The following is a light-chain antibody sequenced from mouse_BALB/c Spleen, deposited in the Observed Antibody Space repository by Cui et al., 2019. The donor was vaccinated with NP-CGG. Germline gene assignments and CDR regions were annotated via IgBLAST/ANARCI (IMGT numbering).Light chain of an antibody. Sequence: HAVVPQKSTLTTSPGETVTLTCRSSTGAVTTSNYANWVQEKPDHLFTGLIGGTNNRAPGVPARFSGSLIGDKAALTITGAQTEDEAIYFCALWYSNHWVFGGGTKLTVL. CDR2: GTN. V-gene: IGLV1*01. J-gene: IGLJ1*01. CDR1: TGAVTTSNY. CDR3: ALWYSNHWV.